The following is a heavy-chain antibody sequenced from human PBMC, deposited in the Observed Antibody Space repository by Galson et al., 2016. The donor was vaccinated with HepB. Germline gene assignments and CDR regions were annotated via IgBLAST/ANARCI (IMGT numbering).Heavy chain of an antibody. CDR1: GGTFSSYA. CDR2: IIPIFGTA. J-gene: IGHJ4*02. D-gene: IGHD6-19*01. CDR3: ARSGGAVAVAGTFDY. V-gene: IGHV1-69*06. Sequence: SVKVSCKASGGTFSSYAISWVRQAPGQGLEWMGGIIPIFGTANYAQKFQGRVTITADKSTSTAYMELSSLRSEDTAVYYCARSGGAVAVAGTFDYWGQGTLVTVSS.